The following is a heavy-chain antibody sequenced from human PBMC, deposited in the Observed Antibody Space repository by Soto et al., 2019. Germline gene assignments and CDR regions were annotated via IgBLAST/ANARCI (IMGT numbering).Heavy chain of an antibody. CDR3: ASHPRQTPDNSAWSAAFDI. J-gene: IGHJ3*02. D-gene: IGHD6-19*01. CDR1: GYSFTNYW. V-gene: IGHV5-51*01. CDR2: IYPGDSDT. Sequence: GESLKISCKGSGYSFTNYWIGWVRQMPGKGLECMGIIYPGDSDTRYSPSFQGQVTISADKSISTAYLQWSSLKASDTAMYYCASHPRQTPDNSAWSAAFDIWGQGTMVTVSS.